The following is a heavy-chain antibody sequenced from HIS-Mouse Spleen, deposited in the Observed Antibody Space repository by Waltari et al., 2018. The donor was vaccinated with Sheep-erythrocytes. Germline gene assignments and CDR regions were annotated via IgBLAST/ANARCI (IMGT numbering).Heavy chain of an antibody. CDR3: AGYSGSLDY. D-gene: IGHD1-26*01. J-gene: IGHJ4*02. CDR1: GYTFAGYY. Sequence: QVQLVQSGAEVKKPGAAVTVSCKASGYTFAGYYMHWVRQAPGQGLEWMGWINPNSGSTNYAQKFQGRVTMTRDTSISTAYMELSMLRSDDTAVYYCAGYSGSLDYWGQGTLVTVSS. CDR2: INPNSGST. V-gene: IGHV1-2*02.